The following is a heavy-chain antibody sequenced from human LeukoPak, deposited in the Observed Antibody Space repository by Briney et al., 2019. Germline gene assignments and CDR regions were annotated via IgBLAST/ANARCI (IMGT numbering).Heavy chain of an antibody. CDR1: GGSISSSSYY. J-gene: IGHJ4*02. CDR3: ARQESGDILTGYLG. D-gene: IGHD3-9*01. Sequence: SETLSLTCTVSGGSISSSSYYWGWIRQPPGKGLEWIGSIYYSGSTYYNPSLKSRVTISVDTSKNQFSLKLSSVTAADTAVYYCARQESGDILTGYLGWGQGTLVTVSS. V-gene: IGHV4-39*01. CDR2: IYYSGST.